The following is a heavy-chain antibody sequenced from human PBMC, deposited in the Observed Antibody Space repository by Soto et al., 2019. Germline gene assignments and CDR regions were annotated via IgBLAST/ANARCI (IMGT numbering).Heavy chain of an antibody. J-gene: IGHJ3*02. CDR3: ARGGIFDSSWYYYFSAFDI. D-gene: IGHD3-22*01. CDR2: INAGNGNT. V-gene: IGHV1-3*05. CDR1: GYTFTSYA. Sequence: QVQLVQSGAEEKKPGASVKVSCKASGYTFTSYAMHWVRQAPGQRLEWMGWINAGNGNTKYSQKFQGRVTITSDTAASTAYMELSSVRSQDTAVYYCARGGIFDSSWYYYFSAFDIWGQGTMVTVSS.